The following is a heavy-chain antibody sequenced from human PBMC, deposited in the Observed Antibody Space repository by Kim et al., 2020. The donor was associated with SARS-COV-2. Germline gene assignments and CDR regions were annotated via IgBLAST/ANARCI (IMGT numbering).Heavy chain of an antibody. V-gene: IGHV4-59*01. D-gene: IGHD7-27*01. CDR3: ARDILLGAFDY. CDR1: GGSISSYY. CDR2: IYYSGST. J-gene: IGHJ4*02. Sequence: SETLSLTCTVSGGSISSYYWSWIRQPPGKGLEWIGYIYYSGSTNYNPSLKSRVTISVDTSKNQFSLKLSSVTAADTAVYYCARDILLGAFDYWGQGTLVTVSS.